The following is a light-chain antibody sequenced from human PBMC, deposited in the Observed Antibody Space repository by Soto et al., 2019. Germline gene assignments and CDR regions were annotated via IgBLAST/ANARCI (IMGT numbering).Light chain of an antibody. V-gene: IGKV3-15*01. CDR2: GAS. J-gene: IGKJ2*01. CDR3: QQSNNWPYT. Sequence: EILMTQSPATLYVSPGERATLSCRASQSVSHNLAWYQQKPGQAPRLLFYGASTGATGIPARFSGSGSGTDFTLTISSLQSEDFAVYYCQQSNNWPYTFGQGTKLEIK. CDR1: QSVSHN.